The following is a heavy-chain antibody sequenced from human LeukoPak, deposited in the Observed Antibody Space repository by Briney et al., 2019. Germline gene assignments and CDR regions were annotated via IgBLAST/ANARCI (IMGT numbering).Heavy chain of an antibody. D-gene: IGHD6-13*01. CDR1: GFTFSSYA. Sequence: PGGSLRLSCAASGFTFSSYAMSWVRQASGKGLEWVGRIRSKANSYATAYAASVKGRFTISRDDSKNTAYLQMNSLKTEDTAVYYCTRQQLVRPILWYFDLWGRGTLVTVSS. J-gene: IGHJ2*01. CDR3: TRQQLVRPILWYFDL. V-gene: IGHV3-73*01. CDR2: IRSKANSYAT.